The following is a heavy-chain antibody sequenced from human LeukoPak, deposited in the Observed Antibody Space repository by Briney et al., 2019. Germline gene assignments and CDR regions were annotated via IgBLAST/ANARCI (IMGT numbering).Heavy chain of an antibody. CDR3: ARAPRDYYGSGSPWGTFDY. D-gene: IGHD3-10*01. V-gene: IGHV1-3*01. J-gene: IGHJ4*02. Sequence: GASVKVSCKASGYTFTSYAMHWVRQAPGQRLEWMGWINAGNGNTKYSQKFQGRVTITRDTSASTAYMELSSLRSEDTAVYYCARAPRDYYGSGSPWGTFDYWGQGTLVTVSS. CDR2: INAGNGNT. CDR1: GYTFTSYA.